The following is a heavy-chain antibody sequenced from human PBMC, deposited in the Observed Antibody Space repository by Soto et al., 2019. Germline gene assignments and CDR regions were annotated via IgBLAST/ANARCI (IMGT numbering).Heavy chain of an antibody. D-gene: IGHD1-1*01. Sequence: LSLTCSVSGGSISTVGHYWTWIRQPPGKGLEWIGSIYHTGSTYYSKSLRSRLTMSVDTSKSQFSLRLSSVTAADTAVYYCARTTGTLRSRNCDYWGQGSLVTVSS. CDR2: IYHTGST. CDR3: ARTTGTLRSRNCDY. J-gene: IGHJ4*02. V-gene: IGHV4-31*03. CDR1: GGSISTVGHY.